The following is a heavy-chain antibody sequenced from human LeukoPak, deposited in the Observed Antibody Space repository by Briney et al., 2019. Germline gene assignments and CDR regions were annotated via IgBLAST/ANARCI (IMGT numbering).Heavy chain of an antibody. CDR3: ARGGWWNFIDY. CDR2: IYTSGST. Sequence: SETLSLTCTVSGGSLSSYYRSWIRQPAGKGLEWMGRIYTSGSTKYNPSLKSRVTMAVDTSKNQFSLKLSSVTAADTAVYYCARGGWWNFIDYWGQGTLVTVSS. V-gene: IGHV4-4*07. D-gene: IGHD1-7*01. J-gene: IGHJ4*02. CDR1: GGSLSSYY.